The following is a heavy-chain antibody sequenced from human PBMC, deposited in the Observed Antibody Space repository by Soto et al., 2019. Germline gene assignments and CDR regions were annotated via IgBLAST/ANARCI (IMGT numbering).Heavy chain of an antibody. CDR3: ARGQNYYGSGSYYDWFDP. CDR1: GYTFTSYD. Sequence: QVQLVQSGAEVKKPGASVKVSCKASGYTFTSYDINWVRQATGQGLEWMGWMNPNSGNTGYAQKFQGRVTMTRNTSKSTAYMELSSLGSEDTAVYYCARGQNYYGSGSYYDWFDPWGQGTLVTVSS. CDR2: MNPNSGNT. V-gene: IGHV1-8*01. J-gene: IGHJ5*02. D-gene: IGHD3-10*01.